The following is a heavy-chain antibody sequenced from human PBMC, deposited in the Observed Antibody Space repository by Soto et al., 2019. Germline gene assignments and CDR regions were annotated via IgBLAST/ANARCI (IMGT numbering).Heavy chain of an antibody. CDR2: ISWDGGST. D-gene: IGHD2-21*02. CDR3: AKDPTPPRAYCGGDCYPPYYYYGMDV. J-gene: IGHJ6*02. V-gene: IGHV3-43*01. Sequence: DPGKGLEWVSLISWDGGSTYYADSVKGRFTISRDNSKNSLYLQMNSLRTEDTALYYCAKDPTPPRAYCGGDCYPPYYYYGMDVWGQGTTVTVSS.